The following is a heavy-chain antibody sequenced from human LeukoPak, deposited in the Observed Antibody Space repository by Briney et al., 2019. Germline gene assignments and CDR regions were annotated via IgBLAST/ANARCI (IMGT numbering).Heavy chain of an antibody. Sequence: GGSLRLSCAASGFTFSSYAMSWVRQAPGKGLEWVSAISGSGGSTYYADSVKGRFTISRDNAKNSLYLQMNSLRAEDTAVYYCARGLRSSWYYYMDVWGKGTTVTVSS. V-gene: IGHV3-23*01. CDR1: GFTFSSYA. J-gene: IGHJ6*03. D-gene: IGHD6-13*01. CDR3: ARGLRSSWYYYMDV. CDR2: ISGSGGST.